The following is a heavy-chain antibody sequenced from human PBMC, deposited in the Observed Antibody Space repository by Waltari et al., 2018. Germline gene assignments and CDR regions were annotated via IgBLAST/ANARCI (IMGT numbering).Heavy chain of an antibody. J-gene: IGHJ6*02. D-gene: IGHD2-21*02. Sequence: QVQLQESGPGLVKPSQTLSLTCTVSGGSISSGYYYWSWIRQPPGKGLEWIGYFYYSGSTYYNPSLKSRVTISVDTSKNQFSLKLSSVTAADTAVYYCARDRSAIFYYYGMDVWGQGTTVTVSS. CDR2: FYYSGST. CDR1: GGSISSGYYY. V-gene: IGHV4-30-4*01. CDR3: ARDRSAIFYYYGMDV.